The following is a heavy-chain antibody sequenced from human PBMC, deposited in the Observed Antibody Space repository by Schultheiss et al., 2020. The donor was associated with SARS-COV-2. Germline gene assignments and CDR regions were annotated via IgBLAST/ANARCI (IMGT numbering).Heavy chain of an antibody. D-gene: IGHD3-3*01. CDR2: IGGSGGST. Sequence: GESLKISCTASGFTFSSYAMSWVRQAPGKGLEWISAIGGSGGSTYYADSVKGRFTISRDNAKNSLYLQMNSLIAEDTAVYYCARAIFGVVVNAMDVWGQGTTVTVSS. CDR3: ARAIFGVVVNAMDV. V-gene: IGHV3-23*01. J-gene: IGHJ6*02. CDR1: GFTFSSYA.